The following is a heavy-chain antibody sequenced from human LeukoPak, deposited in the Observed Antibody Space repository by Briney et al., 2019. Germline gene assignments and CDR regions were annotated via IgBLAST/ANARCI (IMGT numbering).Heavy chain of an antibody. CDR2: ISSSSSTI. CDR1: GFTFSSYW. D-gene: IGHD6-13*01. CDR3: ASGLAAAGPAKYFQH. J-gene: IGHJ1*01. Sequence: GGSLRLSCAASGFTFSSYWMNWVRQAPGKGLQWVSYISSSSSTIYYADSVKGRFTISRDNAKNSLYLQMNSLRAEDMAVYYCASGLAAAGPAKYFQHWGQGTLVTVSS. V-gene: IGHV3-48*01.